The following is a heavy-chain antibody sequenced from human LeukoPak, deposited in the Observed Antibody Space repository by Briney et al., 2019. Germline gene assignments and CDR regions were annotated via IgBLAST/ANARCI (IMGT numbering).Heavy chain of an antibody. J-gene: IGHJ6*03. CDR2: IRYDGSNK. CDR3: AKYSREGGGSSDGYYGYYYYMDV. CDR1: GFTFFSYG. V-gene: IGHV3-30*02. D-gene: IGHD5-18*01. Sequence: PGGSLRLSCAASGFTFFSYGMHWVRQTPGKGLEWVAFIRYDGSNKYYADSVKGRFTISRDNSKNTLYLQMNSLRAEDTAVYYCAKYSREGGGSSDGYYGYYYYMDVWGKGTTVTISS.